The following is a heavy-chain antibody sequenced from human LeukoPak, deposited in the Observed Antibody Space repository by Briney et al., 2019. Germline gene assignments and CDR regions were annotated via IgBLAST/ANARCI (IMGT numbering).Heavy chain of an antibody. J-gene: IGHJ5*02. CDR3: AKDGLYDYVWGSYRLVNWFDP. D-gene: IGHD3-16*02. V-gene: IGHV3-23*01. Sequence: GGSLRLSCAASGFTFSSYAMSWVRQAPGKGLEWVSANSGSGGSTYYADSVKGRFTISRDNSKNTLYLQMNSLRAEDTAVYYCAKDGLYDYVWGSYRLVNWFDPWGQGTLVTVSS. CDR1: GFTFSSYA. CDR2: NSGSGGST.